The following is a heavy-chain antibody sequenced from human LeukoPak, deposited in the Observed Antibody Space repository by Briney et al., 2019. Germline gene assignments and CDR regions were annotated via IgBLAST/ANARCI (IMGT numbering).Heavy chain of an antibody. J-gene: IGHJ4*02. V-gene: IGHV3-48*02. CDR2: ISSSSTTI. CDR1: GFTFSDYS. Sequence: GGSLRLSCAASGFTFSDYSMNWVRQAPGKGLEWVSYISSSSTTIFYADSVKGRFTISRDNAKNSLFLQMNGLRDEDTALYHCARERVIAAAGDGFDSWGQGTLVTVSS. D-gene: IGHD2-21*01. CDR3: ARERVIAAAGDGFDS.